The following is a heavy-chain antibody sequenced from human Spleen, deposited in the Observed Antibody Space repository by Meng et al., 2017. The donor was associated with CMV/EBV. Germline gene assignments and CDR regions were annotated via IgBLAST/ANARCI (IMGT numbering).Heavy chain of an antibody. CDR2: IYHSGST. J-gene: IGHJ4*02. CDR1: GYSISSGYY. Sequence: GSLRLSCTVSGYSISSGYYWGWIRQPPGKGLEWIGSIYHSGSTYYNPSLKSRVTISVDTSKNQFSLKLSSVTAADTAVYYCAGSRFADWGQGTLVTVSS. D-gene: IGHD3-10*02. V-gene: IGHV4-38-2*02. CDR3: AGSRFAD.